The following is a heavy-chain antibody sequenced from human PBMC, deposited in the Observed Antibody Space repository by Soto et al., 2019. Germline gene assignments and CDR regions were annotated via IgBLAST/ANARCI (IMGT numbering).Heavy chain of an antibody. D-gene: IGHD6-19*01. CDR1: GDSISNYH. J-gene: IGHJ5*02. Sequence: SETLSLTCTVSGDSISNYHWSWIRRPPGKGLEWIGYGYYSGTTNYNPSFKSRVTISVDTSKNHLSLKMISLAAADKAVDSCGRGRGSGPRCWFDTWGQGTLVTVSS. CDR3: GRGRGSGPRCWFDT. CDR2: GYYSGTT. V-gene: IGHV4-59*12.